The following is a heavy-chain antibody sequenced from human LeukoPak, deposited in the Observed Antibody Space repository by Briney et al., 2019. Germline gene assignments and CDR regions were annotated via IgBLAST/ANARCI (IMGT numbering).Heavy chain of an antibody. CDR1: GFTFSSYA. Sequence: PGASLGLSCAASGFTFSSYAMSWVRQAPGKGLEWVSAISGSGGSTYYADSVKGRFTISRDNSKNTVYLQMNSLRVEDTAVYYCAKDWAPYCGGDCYFNYWGQGTLVTVSS. V-gene: IGHV3-23*01. J-gene: IGHJ4*02. CDR2: ISGSGGST. D-gene: IGHD2-21*02. CDR3: AKDWAPYCGGDCYFNY.